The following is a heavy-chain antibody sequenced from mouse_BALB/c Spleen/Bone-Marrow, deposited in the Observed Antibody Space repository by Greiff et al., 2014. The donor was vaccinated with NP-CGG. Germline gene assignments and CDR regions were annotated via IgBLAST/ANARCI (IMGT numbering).Heavy chain of an antibody. CDR3: ATSFYYYGSSSAWFVY. D-gene: IGHD1-1*01. J-gene: IGHJ3*01. V-gene: IGHV1-18*01. CDR1: GYTFTEYT. Sequence: VQLQQSGPELVKPGTSVKISCKTSGYTFTEYTMHWVKQSHGKSLEWIGGIIPKNGGTNYNQKLKGKATLTVDKSSSTAYMELRSLTSEDSAVYYCATSFYYYGSSSAWFVYWGQGTLVTVSA. CDR2: IIPKNGGT.